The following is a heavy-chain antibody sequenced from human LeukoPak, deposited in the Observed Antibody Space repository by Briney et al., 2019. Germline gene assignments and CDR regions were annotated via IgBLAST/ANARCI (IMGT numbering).Heavy chain of an antibody. Sequence: ASVNISCKASGYTFTSNHIHCVRQAPGRGLEWMGVINPSGDSTSYAQKFQGRVTMTRDTSISTAYMELSRLRSDDTAVYYCARWSPYYYGMDVWGQGTTVTVSS. CDR3: ARWSPYYYGMDV. CDR1: GYTFTSNH. CDR2: INPSGDST. V-gene: IGHV1-46*01. J-gene: IGHJ6*02.